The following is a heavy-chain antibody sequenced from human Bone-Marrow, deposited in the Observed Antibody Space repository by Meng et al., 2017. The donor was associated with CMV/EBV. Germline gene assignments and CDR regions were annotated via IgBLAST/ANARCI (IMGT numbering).Heavy chain of an antibody. CDR1: GYTFTSYY. J-gene: IGHJ3*02. CDR2: INPSGGST. V-gene: IGHV1-46*01. Sequence: ASVKVSCKASGYTFTSYYMHWVRQAPGQGLEWMGIINPSGGSTSYAQKFQGRVTMTRDTSTSTVYMELSSLRSEDTALYYCAKGYYETGRYPTYAFDIWGQGTMVTVSS. D-gene: IGHD3-22*01. CDR3: AKGYYETGRYPTYAFDI.